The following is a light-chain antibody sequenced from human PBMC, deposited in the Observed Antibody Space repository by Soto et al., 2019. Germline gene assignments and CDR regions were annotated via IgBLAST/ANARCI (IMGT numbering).Light chain of an antibody. Sequence: QSDLTQPAYVSRSHGESIPISYTGTSSDVGSYDLVSWYQQRPGKAPKLMIYDISKRPSGVSSRFSGSKSGNTASLTISGLQAEDEADYYCCSYAGSATYVFGTGTKVTVL. J-gene: IGLJ1*01. CDR1: SSDVGSYDL. CDR2: DIS. V-gene: IGLV2-23*02. CDR3: CSYAGSATYV.